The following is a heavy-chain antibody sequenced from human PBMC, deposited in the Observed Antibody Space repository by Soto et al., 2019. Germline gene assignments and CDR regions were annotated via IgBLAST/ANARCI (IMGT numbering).Heavy chain of an antibody. CDR1: GYTFTSYG. Sequence: QVQLVQSGAEVKKPGASVKVSCKASGYTFTSYGISWVRQAPGQGLERMGWISASNGNTNYAQKLQGRVTMTTDTASSTAYMELRSLRSDDTAVYYCAGDSPSTPGGSGGTGWGQGPLVTVSS. V-gene: IGHV1-18*01. J-gene: IGHJ4*02. CDR3: AGDSPSTPGGSGGTG. D-gene: IGHD2-15*01. CDR2: ISASNGNT.